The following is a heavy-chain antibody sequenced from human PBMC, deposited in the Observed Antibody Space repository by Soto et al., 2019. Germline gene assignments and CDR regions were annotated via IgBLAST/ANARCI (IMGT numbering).Heavy chain of an antibody. V-gene: IGHV1-8*01. CDR3: ARMATFGSLNWFDP. CDR1: GYSFTNND. CDR2: MNPGSGDT. D-gene: IGHD3-16*01. Sequence: ASVKVSCKASGYSFTNNDVTWVRQATGQGLEWMGWMNPGSGDTGYAQKFQGRVTMTRDISIATAYMELSSLRSDDTAIYYCARMATFGSLNWFDPWGQGTLVTSPQ. J-gene: IGHJ5*02.